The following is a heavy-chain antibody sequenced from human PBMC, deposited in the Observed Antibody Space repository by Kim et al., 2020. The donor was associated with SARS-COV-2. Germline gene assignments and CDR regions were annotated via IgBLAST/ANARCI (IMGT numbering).Heavy chain of an antibody. CDR1: GYTFARNN. CDR3: ASDNTAWAFDY. CDR2: INPKGGYT. Sequence: ASVKVSCKASGYTFARNNMHWVRQAPGQGLEWMGMINPKGGYTTYALKFQGRVTVTRDTSTSTVYMELSSLRSEDTAAYYCASDNTAWAFDYSCQGTLVT. J-gene: IGHJ4*02. V-gene: IGHV1-46*01. D-gene: IGHD2-21*02.